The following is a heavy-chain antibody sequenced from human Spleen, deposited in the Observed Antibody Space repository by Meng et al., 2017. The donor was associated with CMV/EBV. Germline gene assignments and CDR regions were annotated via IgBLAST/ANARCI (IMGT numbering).Heavy chain of an antibody. CDR3: ARHFIAARELSTSGYYYYYGMDV. CDR1: GYSFTSYW. CDR2: IYPGDSET. D-gene: IGHD6-6*01. V-gene: IGHV5-51*01. Sequence: GSLRLSCKGSGYSFTSYWIGWVRQMPGKGLEWVGIIYPGDSETRNSPSFQGQVTISADKSITTAYLQWSSLKASDTAMYYCARHFIAARELSTSGYYYYYGMDVWGQGTTVTVSS. J-gene: IGHJ6*02.